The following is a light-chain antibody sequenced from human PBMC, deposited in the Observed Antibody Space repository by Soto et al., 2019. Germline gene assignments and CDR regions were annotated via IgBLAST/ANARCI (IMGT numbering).Light chain of an antibody. J-gene: IGKJ1*01. CDR3: QQSYNTPQT. Sequence: DVRMTQSPSSLSASVGDTITITCRASRTINTYLNWFQQKPGEPPRLLIYAASSLQSGVPSRFSGSGSGTDYTLTISSLQPEDFATYYCQQSYNTPQTFGQGTKVDIK. CDR1: RTINTY. V-gene: IGKV1-39*01. CDR2: AAS.